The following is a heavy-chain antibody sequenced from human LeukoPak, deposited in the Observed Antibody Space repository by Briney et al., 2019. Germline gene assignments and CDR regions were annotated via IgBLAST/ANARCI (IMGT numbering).Heavy chain of an antibody. V-gene: IGHV1-2*02. D-gene: IGHD2-15*01. Sequence: GASVKVSCKASGYTFTSYGISWVRQAPGQGLEWMGWINPNSGSTNYAQKFQGRVTMTRDTSISTAYMELSRLRSDDTAVYYCAREVYCSGGSCVNTEGVSDYWGQGTLVTVSS. CDR3: AREVYCSGGSCVNTEGVSDY. J-gene: IGHJ4*02. CDR2: INPNSGST. CDR1: GYTFTSYG.